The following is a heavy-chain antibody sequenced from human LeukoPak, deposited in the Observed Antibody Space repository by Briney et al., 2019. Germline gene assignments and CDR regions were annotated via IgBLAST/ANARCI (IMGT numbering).Heavy chain of an antibody. CDR2: IDHSGTT. CDR3: ARGRGYGSGSPHDHYYYYMDV. J-gene: IGHJ6*03. V-gene: IGHV4-34*01. CDR1: GGSFSGYY. D-gene: IGHD3-10*01. Sequence: PSETLSLTCAVYGGSFSGYYWTWIRQPPGKGLEWIGEIDHSGTTNYNPSLKSRVTISVDTSKNQFSLKLSSVTAADTAVYYCARGRGYGSGSPHDHYYYYMDVWGKGTTVTVSS.